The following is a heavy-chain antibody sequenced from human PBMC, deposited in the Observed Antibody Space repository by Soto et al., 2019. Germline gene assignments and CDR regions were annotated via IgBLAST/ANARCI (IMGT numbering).Heavy chain of an antibody. CDR2: IYYSGST. V-gene: IGHV4-31*03. CDR3: ARITKDIVVVVAATRTGGWFDS. J-gene: IGHJ5*01. CDR1: GGSISSGGYY. D-gene: IGHD2-15*01. Sequence: PSETLSLTCTVSGGSISSGGYYWSWIRQHPGKGLEWIGYIYYSGSTYYNPSLKSRVTISVDTSKNQFSLKLSSVTAADTAVYYCARITKDIVVVVAATRTGGWFDSWGQGTLVTVSS.